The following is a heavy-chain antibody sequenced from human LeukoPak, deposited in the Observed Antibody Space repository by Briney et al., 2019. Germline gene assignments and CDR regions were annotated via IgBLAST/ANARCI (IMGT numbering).Heavy chain of an antibody. CDR1: GHTFIDYY. D-gene: IGHD6-6*01. CDR2: INPNSGGT. Sequence: ASVKVSCKASGHTFIDYYMHWVRQAPGQGFEWMGWINPNSGGTNYAQKFQGRVTMTRDTSISTAYMELTSLRSDDTAVYYCTRGLSIATRPAYYFDYWGQGTLVTVSS. V-gene: IGHV1-2*02. J-gene: IGHJ4*02. CDR3: TRGLSIATRPAYYFDY.